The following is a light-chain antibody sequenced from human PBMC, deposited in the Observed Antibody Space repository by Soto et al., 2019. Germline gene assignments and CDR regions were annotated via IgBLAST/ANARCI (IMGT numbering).Light chain of an antibody. CDR2: GAS. J-gene: IGKJ3*01. V-gene: IGKV3-15*01. Sequence: EIVMTQSPATLSVSPGERATLSCRASQSVSSNLACYQQKPGQAPRLLIYGASTRATVIPARYSGSGSGPEFTLTICSLQSEDFAVYYCQQYNNWLFTFGPGTKVDIK. CDR1: QSVSSN. CDR3: QQYNNWLFT.